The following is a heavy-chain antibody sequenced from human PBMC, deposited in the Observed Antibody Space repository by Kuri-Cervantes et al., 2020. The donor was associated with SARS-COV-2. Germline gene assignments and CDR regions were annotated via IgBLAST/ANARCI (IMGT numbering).Heavy chain of an antibody. D-gene: IGHD2-2*02. J-gene: IGHJ4*02. CDR1: GGSISSSSYY. V-gene: IGHV4-39*07. CDR2: IYHSGST. Sequence: SETLSLTCTVSGGSISSSSYYWGWIRQPPGKGLGWIGSIYHSGSTYYNPSLKSRVTISVDTSKNQFSLKLSSVTAADTAVYYCARQGYCSSTSCYTIPPDYWGQGTLVTVSS. CDR3: ARQGYCSSTSCYTIPPDY.